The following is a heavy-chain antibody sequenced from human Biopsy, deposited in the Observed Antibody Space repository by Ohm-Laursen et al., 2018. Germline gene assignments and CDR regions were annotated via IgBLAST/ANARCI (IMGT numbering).Heavy chain of an antibody. D-gene: IGHD2-2*01. Sequence: SLRLSCAASGFTFDDYAMHWVRQTPGKGLEWVSGISWNRGSIDYADSVKGRFTISRDNAKNSLYLQMNSLRAEDTALYYCAKEMGIVVVPAVPAGFDYWGQGTLVTVSS. J-gene: IGHJ4*02. CDR2: ISWNRGSI. V-gene: IGHV3-9*01. CDR1: GFTFDDYA. CDR3: AKEMGIVVVPAVPAGFDY.